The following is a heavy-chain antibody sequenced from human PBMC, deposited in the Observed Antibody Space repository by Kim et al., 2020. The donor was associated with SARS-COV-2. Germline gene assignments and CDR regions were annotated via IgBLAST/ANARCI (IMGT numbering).Heavy chain of an antibody. CDR2: IYDDGSA. J-gene: IGHJ1*01. D-gene: IGHD1-1*01. Sequence: SETLSLTCTVSGASIGSGTYYWAWLRQPPGKGLEWIGTIYDDGSAYYNPSLKSRATISIDTSRNQFSLKVSSVTATDTAMYFCAKKQAGTMRESWGPGTLVTVSS. V-gene: IGHV4-39*01. CDR1: GASIGSGTYY. CDR3: AKKQAGTMRES.